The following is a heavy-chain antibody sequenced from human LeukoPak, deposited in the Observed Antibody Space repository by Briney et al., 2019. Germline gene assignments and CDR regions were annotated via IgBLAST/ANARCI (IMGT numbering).Heavy chain of an antibody. CDR2: IYPDASDT. CDR1: GYSFSNYW. CDR3: ARQITVVAPSDY. V-gene: IGHV5-51*01. D-gene: IGHD4-23*01. Sequence: GESLKISCKGSGYSFSNYWIGWVRQMPGKGLEWMGIIYPDASDTRYSPSFQGQVTISADESISTAYLQWSSLKASDTAMYYCARQITVVAPSDYWGQGTLVTVSS. J-gene: IGHJ4*02.